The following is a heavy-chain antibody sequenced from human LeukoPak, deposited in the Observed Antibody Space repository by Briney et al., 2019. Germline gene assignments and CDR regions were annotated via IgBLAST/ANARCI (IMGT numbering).Heavy chain of an antibody. V-gene: IGHV3-48*01. CDR3: ARGPSGYHNT. J-gene: IGHJ4*02. CDR2: ISSSSSTI. D-gene: IGHD5-12*01. CDR1: GFTFRTYS. Sequence: GGSLRLSCAASGFTFRTYSMHWVRQAPGKGLEWISYISSSSSTIYYADSVEGRFTISRDNAKNSLYLQMNSLRAEDTAVYYCARGPSGYHNTGGQGTLVTVSS.